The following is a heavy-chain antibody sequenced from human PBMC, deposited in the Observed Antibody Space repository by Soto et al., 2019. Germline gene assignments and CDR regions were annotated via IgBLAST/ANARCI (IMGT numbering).Heavy chain of an antibody. CDR3: AIYCSSTSCYDNYYYYYMDV. CDR2: IYYSGST. V-gene: IGHV4-39*01. D-gene: IGHD2-2*01. J-gene: IGHJ6*03. Sequence: SETLSLTCTVSGGSISSSSYYWGWIRQPPGKGQEWIGSIYYSGSTYYTPSLKSRVTISVDTSKNQFSLKLSSVTAADTAVYYCAIYCSSTSCYDNYYYYYMDVWGKGTTVTVSS. CDR1: GGSISSSSYY.